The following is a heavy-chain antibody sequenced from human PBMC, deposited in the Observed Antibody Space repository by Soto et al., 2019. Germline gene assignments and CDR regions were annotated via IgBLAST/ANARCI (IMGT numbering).Heavy chain of an antibody. CDR2: ISGSGGSI. V-gene: IGHV3-23*01. Sequence: EVQLLESGGGLVQPGGSLRLSCAASGFSFNTYSYAMSWVRQAPGTGLEWVSSISGSGGSIYYSDSVKGRFTLSRDNSRNTLYLQMNSLRAEDTAVYYCAKDRIAVIRGGHYYGMDVWGQGTTVTVSS. CDR3: AKDRIAVIRGGHYYGMDV. J-gene: IGHJ6*02. D-gene: IGHD3-10*01. CDR1: GFSFNTYSYA.